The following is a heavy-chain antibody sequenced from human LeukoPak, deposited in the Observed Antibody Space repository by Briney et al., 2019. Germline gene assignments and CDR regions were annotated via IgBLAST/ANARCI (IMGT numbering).Heavy chain of an antibody. CDR2: ISGSGYST. Sequence: GGSLRLSCAASGFTFSNYAMSWVRQAPGKGLEWVSAISGSGYSTYYADSVKGRFTISRDNSKNTLYLQMNSLRAEDTAVYYCAKDFSSGWIAYYYYYMDVWGKGTTVTVSS. D-gene: IGHD6-19*01. CDR1: GFTFSNYA. CDR3: AKDFSSGWIAYYYYYMDV. J-gene: IGHJ6*03. V-gene: IGHV3-23*01.